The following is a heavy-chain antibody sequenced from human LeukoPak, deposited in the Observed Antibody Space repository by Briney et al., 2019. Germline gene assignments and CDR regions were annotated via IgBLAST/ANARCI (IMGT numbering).Heavy chain of an antibody. CDR2: IYTSGST. J-gene: IGHJ3*02. D-gene: IGHD3-22*01. CDR1: GGSISSYY. Sequence: PSETLSLTCTVSGGSISSYYWSWIRQPAGKGLEWIGRIYTSGSTNYNPSLKSRVTMSVDTSKNQFSLKLSSVTAADTAVYYCARDIRETYYYDSSGYPDAFDIRGQGTMVTVSS. CDR3: ARDIRETYYYDSSGYPDAFDI. V-gene: IGHV4-4*07.